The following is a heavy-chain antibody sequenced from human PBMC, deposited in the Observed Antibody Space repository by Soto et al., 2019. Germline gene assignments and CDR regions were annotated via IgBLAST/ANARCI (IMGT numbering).Heavy chain of an antibody. Sequence: EVQLVESGGGLVQPGGSLRLSCAASGLTFSNYWMSWVRQAPGKGLEWVASINQDGTLKYYVDSVKGRFTISRDNAQNSFFLQMISLRAEDTAMYYCARWQSSGWYLDIWGQGTLLSVSS. CDR2: INQDGTLK. D-gene: IGHD6-19*01. V-gene: IGHV3-7*03. J-gene: IGHJ4*02. CDR1: GLTFSNYW. CDR3: ARWQSSGWYLDI.